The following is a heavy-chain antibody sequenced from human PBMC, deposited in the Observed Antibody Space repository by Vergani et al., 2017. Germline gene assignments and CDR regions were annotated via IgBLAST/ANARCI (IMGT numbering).Heavy chain of an antibody. CDR3: ARENVVIARIFDC. CDR2: IFRSGTT. Sequence: QVQLQESGPGLVKPSQTLSLTCTVSGDSLSSSDYYWSWIRQRSDKGLEWVGHIFRSGTTYYNPSLKSRLIMSVDTSKNQFSLKLSSVTAADTAMYYCARENVVIARIFDCWGQGTLLTVSS. CDR1: GDSLSSSDYY. J-gene: IGHJ4*02. V-gene: IGHV4-31*03. D-gene: IGHD2-21*01.